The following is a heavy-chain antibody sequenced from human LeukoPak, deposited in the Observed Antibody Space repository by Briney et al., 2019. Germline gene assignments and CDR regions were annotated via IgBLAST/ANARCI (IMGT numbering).Heavy chain of an antibody. J-gene: IGHJ6*02. V-gene: IGHV4-59*08. Sequence: PSETLSLTCTVSGGSISSYYWSWIRQPPGKGLEWIGYIYYSGSINYNPSLKSRVTISVDTSKNQFSLKLSSVTAADTAVYYCARHGMDVWGQGTTVTVSS. CDR1: GGSISSYY. CDR3: ARHGMDV. CDR2: IYYSGSI.